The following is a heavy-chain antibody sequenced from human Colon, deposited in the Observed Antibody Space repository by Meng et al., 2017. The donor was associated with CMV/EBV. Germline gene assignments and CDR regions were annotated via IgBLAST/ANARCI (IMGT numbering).Heavy chain of an antibody. CDR3: VRGRVVGGG. Sequence: ASVKVSCKTSGYSFSTYDIHWVRQASGQGLEWMGWMNPNSGHTAYAQKCQGRVTMTRDTSMTTAYLEVTSLRSDDTAVYYWVRGRVVGGGWGQGTLVTVSS. CDR2: MNPNSGHT. J-gene: IGHJ4*02. V-gene: IGHV1-8*01. CDR1: GYSFSTYD. D-gene: IGHD2-21*01.